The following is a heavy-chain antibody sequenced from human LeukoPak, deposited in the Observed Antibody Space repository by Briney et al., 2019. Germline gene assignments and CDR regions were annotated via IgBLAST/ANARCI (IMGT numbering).Heavy chain of an antibody. CDR2: IKEDGSEK. D-gene: IGHD6-19*01. J-gene: IGHJ6*03. CDR1: EFTFNNYW. CDR3: ARAVRQRLVEGYYYSYYHMDV. Sequence: PGGSLILSCAASEFTFNNYWMSWVRQAPGKGLEWVANIKEDGSEKYYVDSVKGRFTISRDNAKNSLYLQMNSLRAEDTAVYYCARAVRQRLVEGYYYSYYHMDVWGKGTTVTVSS. V-gene: IGHV3-7*01.